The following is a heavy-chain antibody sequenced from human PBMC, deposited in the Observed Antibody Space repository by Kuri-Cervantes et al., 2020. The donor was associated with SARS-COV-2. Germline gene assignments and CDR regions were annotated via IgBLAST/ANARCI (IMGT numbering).Heavy chain of an antibody. CDR2: ISYDGSLT. CDR1: GFSFTDYY. Sequence: GGSLRLSCETSGFSFTDYYVSWIRQIPGKGLEWVAAISYDGSLTYYADSVKGRFTISKDNSRNTLYLQMNSLRAEDTAVFYCARPDCTINGVCFMDVWGQGTTVTVSS. J-gene: IGHJ6*02. V-gene: IGHV3-30*03. D-gene: IGHD2-8*01. CDR3: ARPDCTINGVCFMDV.